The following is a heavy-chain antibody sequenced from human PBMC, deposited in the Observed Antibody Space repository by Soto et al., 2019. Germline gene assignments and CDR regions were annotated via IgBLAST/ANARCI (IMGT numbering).Heavy chain of an antibody. CDR2: ISSSSSTI. D-gene: IGHD5-12*01. V-gene: IGHV3-48*01. CDR1: GFTFSSYS. Sequence: PGGSLRLSCAASGFTFSSYSMNWVRQAPGKGLEWVSYISSSSSTIYYADSVKGRFTISRDNAKNSLYLQMNSLRAEDTAVYYCASLGYSGYDYPSYYYYYYMDVWGKGTTVTVSS. J-gene: IGHJ6*03. CDR3: ASLGYSGYDYPSYYYYYYMDV.